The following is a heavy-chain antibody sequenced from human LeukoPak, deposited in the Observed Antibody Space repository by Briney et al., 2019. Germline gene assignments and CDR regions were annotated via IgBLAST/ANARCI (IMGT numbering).Heavy chain of an antibody. D-gene: IGHD3-22*01. CDR2: ISSASSYI. J-gene: IGHJ4*02. V-gene: IGHV3-21*06. CDR1: GFSFSNYN. Sequence: GGSLRLSCAASGFSFSNYNMVWVRQAPGKGLEWVSSISSASSYIYYADSMKGRFTISRDNAKNSLYLQMNSLRVEDTAVYYCASIYGSSGYSDYWGQGTLVTVSS. CDR3: ASIYGSSGYSDY.